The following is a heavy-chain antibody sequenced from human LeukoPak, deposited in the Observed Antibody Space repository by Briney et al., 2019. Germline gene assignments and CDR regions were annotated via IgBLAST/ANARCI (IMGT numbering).Heavy chain of an antibody. V-gene: IGHV4-34*01. CDR1: GGSFSGYY. Sequence: SETLSLTCAVYGGSFSGYYWSWIRQPPGKGLEWIGEINHSGSTNYNPSLKSRVTISVDTSKNQFSLKLSSVTAADTAVYYCARGRYYDYVWGSYRFSAHLDYRGQGTLVTVSS. J-gene: IGHJ4*02. CDR2: INHSGST. CDR3: ARGRYYDYVWGSYRFSAHLDY. D-gene: IGHD3-16*02.